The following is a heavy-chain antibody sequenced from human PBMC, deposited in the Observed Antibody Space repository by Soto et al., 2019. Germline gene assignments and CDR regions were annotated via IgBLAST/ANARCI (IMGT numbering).Heavy chain of an antibody. CDR3: ARVWGDSSSWYGPVNWFDP. CDR2: IYYSGST. D-gene: IGHD6-13*01. CDR1: GGSISSGGYY. J-gene: IGHJ5*02. V-gene: IGHV4-31*03. Sequence: TSETLSLTCTFSGGSISSGGYYLSWIRQHPGEGLEWIGYIYYSGSTYYNPSLKSRVTISVDTSKNQFSLKLSSVTAADTAVYYCARVWGDSSSWYGPVNWFDPWGQGTLVTVSS.